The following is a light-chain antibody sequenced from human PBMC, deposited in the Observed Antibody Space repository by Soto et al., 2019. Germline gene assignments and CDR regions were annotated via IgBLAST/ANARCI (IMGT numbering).Light chain of an antibody. Sequence: IVLTQSPDTLCLSRGERATLSCRASQSVRSNYLAWYQQKRGQAPTFLIDDASSRATGIPDRISGSGSGADFTLTITRLDPDDFSVYYCTPYSNTPPPFGGGPIVEIK. CDR3: TPYSNTPPP. CDR2: DAS. V-gene: IGKV3-20*01. J-gene: IGKJ4*01. CDR1: QSVRSNY.